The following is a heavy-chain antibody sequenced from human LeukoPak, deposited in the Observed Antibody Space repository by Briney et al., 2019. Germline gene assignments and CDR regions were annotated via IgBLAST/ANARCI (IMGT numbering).Heavy chain of an antibody. Sequence: PGGSLRLSCAASGSIPFNGYSMSWVRQAPGKGLEWVSAITSSGETTYYADSVKGRFTISRDNSKNMVYLQMNSLRAEDAATYYCAKMQGYFDYWGQGSLVTVSS. CDR2: ITSSGETT. V-gene: IGHV3-23*01. J-gene: IGHJ4*02. CDR1: GSIPFNGYS. CDR3: AKMQGYFDY.